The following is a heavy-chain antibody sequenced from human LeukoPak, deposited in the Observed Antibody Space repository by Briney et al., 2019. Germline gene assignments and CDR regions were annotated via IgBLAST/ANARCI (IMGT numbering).Heavy chain of an antibody. J-gene: IGHJ5*02. Sequence: PGGSLRLSCAASGFTFSSYWLSWVRQAPGKGLEWVANIKQDGSEQYYVDSVKGRFTISRDNAKNSLYLQMNRLRAEDTAVYYCARKRITMVRGLMITSWFDPWGQGTLVTVSS. V-gene: IGHV3-7*01. CDR1: GFTFSSYW. CDR3: ARKRITMVRGLMITSWFDP. D-gene: IGHD3-10*01. CDR2: IKQDGSEQ.